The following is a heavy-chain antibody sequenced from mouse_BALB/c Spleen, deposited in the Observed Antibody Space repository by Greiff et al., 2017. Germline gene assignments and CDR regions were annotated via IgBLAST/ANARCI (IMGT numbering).Heavy chain of an antibody. V-gene: IGHV2-6-7*01. CDR3: ARGGDGYYAWFAY. D-gene: IGHD2-3*01. CDR1: GFSLTGYG. Sequence: LVESGPGLVAPSQSLSITCTVSGFSLTGYGVNWVRQPPGKGLEWLGMIWGDGNTDYNSALKSRLSISKDNSTSQVCLKMNSLQTVDTARYYCARGGDGYYAWFAYWGQGTLVTVSA. J-gene: IGHJ3*01. CDR2: IWGDGNT.